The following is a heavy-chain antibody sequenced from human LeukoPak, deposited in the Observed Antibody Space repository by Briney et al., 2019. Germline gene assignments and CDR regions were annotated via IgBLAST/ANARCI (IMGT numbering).Heavy chain of an antibody. J-gene: IGHJ4*02. D-gene: IGHD3-10*01. CDR3: ASGYYGSGSTLDC. V-gene: IGHV3-53*01. Sequence: GGSLRLSCGASGFTVSSNYMSWVRQAPGKGLEWVSVIYSGGSTYYADSVKGRFTISRDNPKNTLYLQMNSLRAEDTAVYYCASGYYGSGSTLDCWGQGTLVTVSS. CDR1: GFTVSSNY. CDR2: IYSGGST.